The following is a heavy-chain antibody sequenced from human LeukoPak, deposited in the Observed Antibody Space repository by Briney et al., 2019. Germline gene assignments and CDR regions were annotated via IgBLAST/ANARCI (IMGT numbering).Heavy chain of an antibody. V-gene: IGHV3-23*01. CDR2: IYGSGVSI. Sequence: GGSLRLSCVASGFTFEKYVMNWVRQAPGKGLEWLAAIYGSGVSISYADSVKGRFTISRDNSNNTLYLQMNSLRAEDTAMYFCAKDLGWELPAEAYWGQGILVTVSS. CDR1: GFTFEKYV. CDR3: AKDLGWELPAEAY. J-gene: IGHJ4*02. D-gene: IGHD1-26*01.